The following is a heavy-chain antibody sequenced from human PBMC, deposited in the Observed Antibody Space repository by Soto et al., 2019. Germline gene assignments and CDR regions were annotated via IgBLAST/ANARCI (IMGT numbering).Heavy chain of an antibody. CDR2: IYYTGST. D-gene: IGHD4-17*01. CDR1: GGTINSTSYY. Sequence: SETLSLTCTVSGGTINSTSYYWGWLRPPPGKGLEWIGYIYYTGSTDYNPSHKSRVTISVDTSKNQFSLKLSSVTAADTAVYYCARVGLYGDYYFDYWGQGTLVTVSS. CDR3: ARVGLYGDYYFDY. J-gene: IGHJ4*02. V-gene: IGHV4-61*05.